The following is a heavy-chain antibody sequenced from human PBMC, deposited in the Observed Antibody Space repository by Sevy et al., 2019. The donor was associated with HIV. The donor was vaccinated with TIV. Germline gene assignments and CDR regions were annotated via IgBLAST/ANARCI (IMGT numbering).Heavy chain of an antibody. CDR3: ARGADYYDSSGYDPWFDP. V-gene: IGHV4-34*01. CDR2: INHSGST. Sequence: SETLSLTCAVYGGSFSGYYWSWIRQPPGKGLEWIGEINHSGSTNYNPSLKSRVTISVDTSKNQFSLKLSSVTAADTAVYYCARGADYYDSSGYDPWFDPWGQGTLVTVSS. D-gene: IGHD3-22*01. J-gene: IGHJ5*02. CDR1: GGSFSGYY.